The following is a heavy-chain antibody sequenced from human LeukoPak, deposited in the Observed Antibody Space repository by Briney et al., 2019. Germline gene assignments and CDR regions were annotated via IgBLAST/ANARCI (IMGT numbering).Heavy chain of an antibody. CDR1: GGSISSSSYC. J-gene: IGHJ4*02. CDR2: IYYSGST. D-gene: IGHD4-17*01. V-gene: IGHV4-39*07. Sequence: SSETLSLTCTVSGGSISSSSYCWGWIRQPPGKGLEWIGSIYYSGSTYYNPSLKSRVTISVDTSKNQFSLKLSSVTAADTAVYYCARVPTVTFFDYWGQGTLVTVSS. CDR3: ARVPTVTFFDY.